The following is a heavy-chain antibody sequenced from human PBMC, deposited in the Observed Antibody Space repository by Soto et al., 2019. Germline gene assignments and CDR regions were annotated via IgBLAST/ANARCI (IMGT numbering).Heavy chain of an antibody. CDR1: GFTFSSYA. CDR2: MSYDGSNK. CDR3: ARDGGAY. J-gene: IGHJ4*02. D-gene: IGHD3-16*01. V-gene: IGHV3-30-3*01. Sequence: QVQLVESGGGVVQPGRSLRLSCAASGFTFSSYAMHWVRRAPCKGLEWMAVMSYDGSNKYYADSVKGRFTISRDNSKNTLYLQMNSLRPDDTALYYCARDGGAYWGQGTLVIVSS.